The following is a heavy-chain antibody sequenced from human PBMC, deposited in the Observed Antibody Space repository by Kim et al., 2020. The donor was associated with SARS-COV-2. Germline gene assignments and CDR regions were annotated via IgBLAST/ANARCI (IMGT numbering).Heavy chain of an antibody. Sequence: GGSLRLSCTASGFTFQDYDIHWVRQAPGKGLEWVSLITGNSAITFYGGSVKGRFTISRDNSKNSVYLQMNSLRTEDSALYYCARDFWVSYEYWGQGTLVTVSS. D-gene: IGHD3-16*01. V-gene: IGHV3-43*02. CDR1: GFTFQDYD. J-gene: IGHJ4*02. CDR3: ARDFWVSYEY. CDR2: ITGNSAIT.